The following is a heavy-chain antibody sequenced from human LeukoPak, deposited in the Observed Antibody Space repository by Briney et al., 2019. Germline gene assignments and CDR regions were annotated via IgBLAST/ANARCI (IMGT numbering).Heavy chain of an antibody. D-gene: IGHD2-21*02. V-gene: IGHV1-8*01. J-gene: IGHJ4*02. CDR2: MNPNSGNT. CDR3: ARESFKSVTATPSFDY. Sequence: GASVKVSCKASGYTFTSYDINWVRQAPGQGLEWMGWMNPNSGNTGYAQKFQGRVTMTRNTSISTAYMELSSLRSEDTAVYYCARESFKSVTATPSFDYWGQGALVTVSS. CDR1: GYTFTSYD.